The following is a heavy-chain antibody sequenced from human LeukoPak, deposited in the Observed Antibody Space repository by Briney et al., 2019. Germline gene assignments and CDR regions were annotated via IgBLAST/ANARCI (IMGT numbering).Heavy chain of an antibody. CDR2: ISYDGSNK. J-gene: IGHJ4*02. D-gene: IGHD6-13*01. V-gene: IGHV3-30*18. Sequence: GGSLRLSCAASGFTFSSYGMHWVRQAPGKGLEWVAVISYDGSNKYYADSVKGRFTISRDNSKNTLYLQMNSLRAEDTAVYYCAKALYVSSWSLFDYWGQGTLVTVSS. CDR1: GFTFSSYG. CDR3: AKALYVSSWSLFDY.